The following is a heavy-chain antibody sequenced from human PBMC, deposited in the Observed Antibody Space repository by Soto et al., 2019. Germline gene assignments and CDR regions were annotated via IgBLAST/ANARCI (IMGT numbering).Heavy chain of an antibody. V-gene: IGHV4-30-4*01. CDR2: IYYSGST. CDR3: ARDASGGGMDV. J-gene: IGHJ6*02. Sequence: PSETLSLTCTVSGGSIISGDYYWILIRQPPGKGLEWIGYIYYSGSTYYNPSLKSRVTISVDTSKNQFSLKLSSVTAADTAVYYCARDASGGGMDVWGQGTTVTVSS. D-gene: IGHD3-10*01. CDR1: GGSIISGDYY.